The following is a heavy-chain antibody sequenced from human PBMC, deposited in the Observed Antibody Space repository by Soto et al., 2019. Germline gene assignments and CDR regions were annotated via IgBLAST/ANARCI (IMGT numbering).Heavy chain of an antibody. Sequence: ASVEVSCKASGGTFSSYAIIWVRQAPGQGLEWMGGIIPIFGTANYAQKFQGRVTITADESTSTTYLQWSSLKASDTAMYYCARRAGSSQSGLYYGMDVWGQGTKVTVSS. CDR3: ARRAGSSQSGLYYGMDV. V-gene: IGHV1-69*13. J-gene: IGHJ6*02. CDR2: IIPIFGTA. D-gene: IGHD6-13*01. CDR1: GGTFSSYA.